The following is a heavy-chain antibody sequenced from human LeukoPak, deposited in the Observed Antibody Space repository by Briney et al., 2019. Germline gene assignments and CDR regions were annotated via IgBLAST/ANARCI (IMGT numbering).Heavy chain of an antibody. J-gene: IGHJ6*02. Sequence: PSETLSLTCTVSGGSISSYYWSWIRQPPGKGLEWIGEINHSGSTNYNPSLKSRVTISVDTSKNQFSLKLSSVTAADTAVYYCARARKYNWNDFLRVQYYYGMDVWGQGTTVTVSS. CDR3: ARARKYNWNDFLRVQYYYGMDV. CDR1: GGSISSYY. D-gene: IGHD1-20*01. CDR2: INHSGST. V-gene: IGHV4-34*01.